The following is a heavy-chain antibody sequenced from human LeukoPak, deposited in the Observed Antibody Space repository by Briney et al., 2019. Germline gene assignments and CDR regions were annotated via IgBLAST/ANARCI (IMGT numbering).Heavy chain of an antibody. V-gene: IGHV3-48*04. CDR2: ISSSGSTI. J-gene: IGHJ6*04. CDR1: GFTFSSYG. CDR3: AELGITMIGGV. D-gene: IGHD3-10*02. Sequence: HPGGTLRLSCAAYGFTFSSYGMNWVRQAPGKGLEWVSYISSSGSTIYYADSVKGRFTISRDNAKNSLYLQMNSLRAEDTAVYYCAELGITMIGGVWGKGTTVTISS.